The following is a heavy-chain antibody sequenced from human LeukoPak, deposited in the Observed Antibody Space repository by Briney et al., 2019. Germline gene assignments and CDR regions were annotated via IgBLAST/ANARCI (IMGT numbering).Heavy chain of an antibody. D-gene: IGHD6-13*01. J-gene: IGHJ4*02. CDR2: ISYDGSNK. Sequence: GGSLRLSCAASGFTFSSYAMHWVRQAPGKGLEWVAVISYDGSNKYYADSVKGRFTISRDNSKNTLYLQMNSLRAEDTAVYYCAKDSGYEGPLFDYWGQGTLVTVSS. V-gene: IGHV3-30*04. CDR1: GFTFSSYA. CDR3: AKDSGYEGPLFDY.